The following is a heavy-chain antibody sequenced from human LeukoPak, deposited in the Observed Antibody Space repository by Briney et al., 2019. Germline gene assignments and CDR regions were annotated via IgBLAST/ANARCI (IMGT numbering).Heavy chain of an antibody. CDR1: GCTLSNNY. D-gene: IGHD1-26*01. J-gene: IGHJ5*02. Sequence: GGSLRLSCAASGCTLSNNYMIWVRQAPGKGLEWVSSIYSGGATKYADFVKGRFTISRDNSKNTLYLQMNSLRPEDTAVYYCARDREGPWGQGTLVTVSS. CDR3: ARDREGP. V-gene: IGHV3-53*01. CDR2: IYSGGAT.